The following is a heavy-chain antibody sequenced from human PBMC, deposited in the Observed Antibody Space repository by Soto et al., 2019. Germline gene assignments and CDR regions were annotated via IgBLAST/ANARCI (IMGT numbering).Heavy chain of an antibody. D-gene: IGHD6-13*01. CDR3: AKVGTLIAAAGTGYYFDY. Sequence: GGSLRLSCAASGFTFSSYAMSWVRQAPGKGLEWVSAISGSGGSTYYADSVKGRFTISRDNSKNTLYLQMNSLRAEDTAVYYCAKVGTLIAAAGTGYYFDYWGQGTLVTVSS. J-gene: IGHJ4*02. CDR2: ISGSGGST. CDR1: GFTFSSYA. V-gene: IGHV3-23*01.